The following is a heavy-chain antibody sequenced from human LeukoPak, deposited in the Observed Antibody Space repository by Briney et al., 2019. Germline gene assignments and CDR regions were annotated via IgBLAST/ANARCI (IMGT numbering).Heavy chain of an antibody. CDR1: GFTFSNYA. CDR2: ISSHGGST. J-gene: IGHJ4*02. CDR3: ARGREYGDYGYYFDY. Sequence: GGSLRLSCAASGFTFSNYAMHWVRQAPGKGLEYVSAISSHGGSTYYANSVKGRFTISRDNSKNTLYLQMGSLRAEDMAVYYCARGREYGDYGYYFDYWGQGTLVTVSS. V-gene: IGHV3-64*01. D-gene: IGHD4-17*01.